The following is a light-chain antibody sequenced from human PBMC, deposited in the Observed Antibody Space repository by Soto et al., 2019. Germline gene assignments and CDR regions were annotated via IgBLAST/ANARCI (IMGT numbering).Light chain of an antibody. CDR2: EVS. V-gene: IGLV2-14*01. CDR3: SSYASSSTLV. CDR1: SSDVGGYNY. J-gene: IGLJ1*01. Sequence: QSVLTQPASVSGSPGQSITISCTGTSSDVGGYNYVSWYQQHPGKAPKLMIYEVSNRPSGVSNRFSASKSGSTASLTISGLQAEDEADYYCSSYASSSTLVFGTGTKVTV.